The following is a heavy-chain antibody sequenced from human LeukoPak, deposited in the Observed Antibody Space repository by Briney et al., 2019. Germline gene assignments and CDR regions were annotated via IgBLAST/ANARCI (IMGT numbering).Heavy chain of an antibody. J-gene: IGHJ4*02. CDR2: ISGSGGNT. D-gene: IGHD2-2*03. CDR1: RFTFSNYA. V-gene: IGHV3-23*01. Sequence: GGSLRLSCAASRFTFSNYAMNWVRQAPGKGLEWVPVISGSGGNTHYAESVKGRFTISRDNSKNTLYLQMNSLRAEDTAVYYCAKNGYCSGTICYQDYWGQGTLVTVSS. CDR3: AKNGYCSGTICYQDY.